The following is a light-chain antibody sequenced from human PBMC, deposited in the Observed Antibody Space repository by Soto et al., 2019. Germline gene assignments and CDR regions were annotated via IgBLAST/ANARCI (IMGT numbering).Light chain of an antibody. CDR3: QQYNSYPVT. CDR1: QSISSW. Sequence: DIQMTQSPSTLSASVGDRVTITCRASQSISSWLAWYQQKPGKAPKLLICKASSLESGVPSRFGGSGSGTEFTLAISSLQPDDFATYYCQQYNSYPVTFGQGTKVDI. V-gene: IGKV1-5*03. J-gene: IGKJ1*01. CDR2: KAS.